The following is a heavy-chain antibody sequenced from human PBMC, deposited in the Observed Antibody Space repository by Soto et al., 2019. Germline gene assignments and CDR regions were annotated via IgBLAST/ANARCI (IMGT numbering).Heavy chain of an antibody. J-gene: IGHJ6*02. CDR2: IYYSGST. CDR1: EGSVSSSSYY. Sequence: SETLSLTCTVSEGSVSSSSYYWSWIRQPPGKGLEWIGYIYYSGSTNYNPSLKSRVTISVDTSKNQFSLKLSSVTAADTAVYYCARDGTVTTDYYYGMDVWGQGTTVTVSS. D-gene: IGHD4-17*01. V-gene: IGHV4-61*01. CDR3: ARDGTVTTDYYYGMDV.